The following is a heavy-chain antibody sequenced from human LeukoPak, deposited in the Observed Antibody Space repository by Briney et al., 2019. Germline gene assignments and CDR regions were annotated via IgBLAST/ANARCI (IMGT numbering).Heavy chain of an antibody. Sequence: QSGGSLRLSCAASGFTFSSYSMNWVRQAPGKGLEWVSYISSSSSTIYYADSVKGRFTISRDNAKNSLYLQMNSLRAEDTAVYYCARVSLGYDSSGRDYYYYMDVWGKGTTVTVSS. J-gene: IGHJ6*03. CDR2: ISSSSSTI. V-gene: IGHV3-48*01. CDR1: GFTFSSYS. D-gene: IGHD3-22*01. CDR3: ARVSLGYDSSGRDYYYYMDV.